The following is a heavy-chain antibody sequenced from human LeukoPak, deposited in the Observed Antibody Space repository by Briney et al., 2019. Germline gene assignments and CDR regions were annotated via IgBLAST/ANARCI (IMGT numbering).Heavy chain of an antibody. CDR1: GGSISGYY. Sequence: SETLSLTCTVSGGSISGYYWSWIRQPPGKGLEWIGYIYYSGSTNYNPSLKSRVTISVDTSKNQFSLKLSSVTAADTAVYYCARKDTAMVILDYWGQGTLVTVSS. CDR2: IYYSGST. J-gene: IGHJ4*02. CDR3: ARKDTAMVILDY. D-gene: IGHD5-18*01. V-gene: IGHV4-59*01.